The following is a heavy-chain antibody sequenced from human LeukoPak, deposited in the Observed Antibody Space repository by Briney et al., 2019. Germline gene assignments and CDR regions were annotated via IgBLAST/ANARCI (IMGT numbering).Heavy chain of an antibody. D-gene: IGHD1-26*01. CDR2: ISSSSSYI. CDR1: GCTFSSYN. J-gene: IGHJ3*02. Sequence: PGGSLRLSCAASGCTFSSYNMNWVRQAPGKGLEWVSSISSSSSYIYYADSVKGRFTISRDNAKNSLYLQMNSLRAEDTAVYYCAGQWEPGVTDAFDIWGQGTMVTVSS. V-gene: IGHV3-21*01. CDR3: AGQWEPGVTDAFDI.